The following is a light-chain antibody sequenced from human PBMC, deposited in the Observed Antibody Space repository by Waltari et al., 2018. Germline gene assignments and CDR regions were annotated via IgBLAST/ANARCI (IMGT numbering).Light chain of an antibody. V-gene: IGKV3-11*01. Sequence: EIVLTQTPANLSLSPGERATLYCRASQSVSSYLAWYQQKPGQAPRLLIYDASNRATGIPARFSGSGSGTDFTLTISSLEPEDFAVYYCQQRSNWPPEVTFGPGTKVDIK. J-gene: IGKJ3*01. CDR3: QQRSNWPPEVT. CDR1: QSVSSY. CDR2: DAS.